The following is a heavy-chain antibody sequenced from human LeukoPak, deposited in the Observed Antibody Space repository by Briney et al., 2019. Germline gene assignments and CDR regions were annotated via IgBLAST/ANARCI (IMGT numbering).Heavy chain of an antibody. CDR3: ATFRFLGT. CDR1: GFTFSSYG. D-gene: IGHD3-3*01. CDR2: IKPGGSEK. J-gene: IGHJ3*01. Sequence: AGGSLRLSCAASGFTFSSYGMHWVRQGPGKGLEWVANIKPGGSEKYYVDSVKGRFTISRDNAKNSLYLQMNSLRAEDTAVYYCATFRFLGTWGQGTMVTVSP. V-gene: IGHV3-7*03.